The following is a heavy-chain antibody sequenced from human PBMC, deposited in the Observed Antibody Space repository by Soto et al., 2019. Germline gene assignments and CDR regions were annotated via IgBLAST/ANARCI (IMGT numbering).Heavy chain of an antibody. Sequence: SETLSLTCTVSGGSVTSDEDYWTWIRQSPGKGLEWIGYISNSGSTGYNPSLKTRLSMSVDRSKNQFTLRLTSVTAADTAVYFCPTDPGSTYGSFEHWGQGTQVTVSS. J-gene: IGHJ4*02. CDR3: PTDPGSTYGSFEH. CDR2: ISNSGST. CDR1: GGSVTSDEDY. V-gene: IGHV4-30-4*01. D-gene: IGHD3-10*01.